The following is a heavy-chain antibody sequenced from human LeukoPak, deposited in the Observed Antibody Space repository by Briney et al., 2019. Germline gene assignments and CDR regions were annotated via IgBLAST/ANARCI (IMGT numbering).Heavy chain of an antibody. Sequence: GGSLRLSCAASGFSFSSYSMNWVRQAPGKGLEWISYITRDSGIISYADSVKGRFTICRDNAKNSLYLQMSSLRAEDTAAYFCARDLDWAFDYWGQGTLVTVSS. CDR1: GFSFSSYS. J-gene: IGHJ4*02. D-gene: IGHD3-9*01. CDR2: ITRDSGII. V-gene: IGHV3-48*01. CDR3: ARDLDWAFDY.